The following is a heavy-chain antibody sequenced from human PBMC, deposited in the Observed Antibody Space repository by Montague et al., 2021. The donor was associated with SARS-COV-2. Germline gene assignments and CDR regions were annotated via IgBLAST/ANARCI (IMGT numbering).Heavy chain of an antibody. V-gene: IGHV4-39*01. CDR2: IYYSGST. Sequence: SETLSLTCTVSGGSISSSSYYWGWLRQPPGKGLEWIGSIYYSGSTNSNPSLKSRVTIAADTPKNQFSLKLSSVTAADTAVYYCARHPSGYCSSTSCHVGWGQGTLVTVSS. D-gene: IGHD2-2*01. J-gene: IGHJ4*02. CDR1: GGSISSSSYY. CDR3: ARHPSGYCSSTSCHVG.